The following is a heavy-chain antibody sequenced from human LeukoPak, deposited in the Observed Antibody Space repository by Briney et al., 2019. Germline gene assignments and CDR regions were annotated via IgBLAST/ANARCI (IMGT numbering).Heavy chain of an antibody. Sequence: SETLSLTCTVSGGSISSGDYYWSWIRQPPGKGLEWIGYIYYSGSTYYNPSLKSRVTISVDTSKNQFSLKLSSVTAADTAVYYCARAISSLTIFGVVITHFDYWGQGTLVTVSS. D-gene: IGHD3-3*01. J-gene: IGHJ4*02. V-gene: IGHV4-30-4*01. CDR2: IYYSGST. CDR1: GGSISSGDYY. CDR3: ARAISSLTIFGVVITHFDY.